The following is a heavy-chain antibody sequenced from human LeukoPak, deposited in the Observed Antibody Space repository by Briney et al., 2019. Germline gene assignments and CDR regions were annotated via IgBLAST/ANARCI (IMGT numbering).Heavy chain of an antibody. CDR1: GFTFSSYG. CDR3: ARDHERVVINYFDY. CDR2: IWYDGSNK. V-gene: IGHV3-33*01. D-gene: IGHD3-3*01. J-gene: IGHJ4*02. Sequence: GGSLRLSCAASGFTFSSYGMHWVRQAPGKGLEWVAVIWYDGSNKYYAGSVKGRFTISRDNSKNTLYLQMNSLRAEDTAVYYCARDHERVVINYFDYWGQGTLVTVSS.